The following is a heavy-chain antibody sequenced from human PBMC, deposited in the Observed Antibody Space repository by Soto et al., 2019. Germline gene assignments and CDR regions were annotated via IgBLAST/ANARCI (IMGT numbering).Heavy chain of an antibody. CDR1: GFTFGDYA. Sequence: PGGSLRLSCTASGFTFGDYAMSWFRQSPGKGLEWVGFIRSKAYGGTTEYAASVKGRFTISRDDSKSIAYLQMNSLKTEDTAVYYCTRDCTNGVCSPDYYYYMDVWGKGNTVTVSS. CDR2: IRSKAYGGTT. V-gene: IGHV3-49*03. D-gene: IGHD2-8*01. J-gene: IGHJ6*03. CDR3: TRDCTNGVCSPDYYYYMDV.